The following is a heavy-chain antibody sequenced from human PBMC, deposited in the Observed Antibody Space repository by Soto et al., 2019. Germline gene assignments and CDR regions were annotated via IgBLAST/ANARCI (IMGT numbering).Heavy chain of an antibody. CDR2: IYYSGST. J-gene: IGHJ4*02. V-gene: IGHV4-31*03. Sequence: TLSLTCTVSGGSISSGGYYWSWIRQHPGKGLEWIGYIYYSGSTYYNPSLKSRVTISVDTSKSQFSLKLSSVTAADTAVYYCARDDFGSGIDYWGQGTLVTVSS. CDR1: GGSISSGGYY. CDR3: ARDDFGSGIDY. D-gene: IGHD1-26*01.